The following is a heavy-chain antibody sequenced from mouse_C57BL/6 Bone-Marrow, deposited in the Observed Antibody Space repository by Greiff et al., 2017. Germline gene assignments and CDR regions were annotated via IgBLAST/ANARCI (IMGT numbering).Heavy chain of an antibody. CDR2: IYPGDGDT. Sequence: QVKLQQSGPELVKPGASVKISCKASGYAFSSSWMNWVKQRPGKGLEWIGRIYPGDGDTNYNGKLKGKATLTADKSSSIAYMQLSSLASEDSAVYICASNYDVAYWGQGTLVTVSA. D-gene: IGHD1-1*01. CDR1: GYAFSSSW. CDR3: ASNYDVAY. V-gene: IGHV1-82*01. J-gene: IGHJ3*01.